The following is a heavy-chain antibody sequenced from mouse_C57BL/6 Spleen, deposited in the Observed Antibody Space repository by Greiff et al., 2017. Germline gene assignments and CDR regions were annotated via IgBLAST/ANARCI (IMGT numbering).Heavy chain of an antibody. CDR3: TQTTLTTVVATNFDV. V-gene: IGHV1-15*01. J-gene: IGHJ1*03. CDR2: IDPETGGT. Sequence: VQLQESGAELVRPGASVTLSCKASGYTFTDYEMHWVKQTPVHGLEWIGAIDPETGGTAYNQKFKGKAILTADKSSSTAYMELRSLTSEDSAVYYCTQTTLTTVVATNFDVWGTGTTVTVSS. CDR1: GYTFTDYE. D-gene: IGHD1-1*01.